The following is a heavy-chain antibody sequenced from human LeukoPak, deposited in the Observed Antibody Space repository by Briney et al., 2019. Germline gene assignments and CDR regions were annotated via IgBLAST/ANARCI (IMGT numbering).Heavy chain of an antibody. CDR3: ARGGYGSGSYPY. V-gene: IGHV3-21*01. Sequence: GGSLRLSCAASGFTFSSYSMNWVRQAPGKGLEWVSSISSSSSYIYYADSVKGRFTISRDNAKNSLYLQMNSLRAEDTALYYCARGGYGSGSYPYWGQGTLVTVSS. J-gene: IGHJ4*02. D-gene: IGHD3-10*01. CDR2: ISSSSSYI. CDR1: GFTFSSYS.